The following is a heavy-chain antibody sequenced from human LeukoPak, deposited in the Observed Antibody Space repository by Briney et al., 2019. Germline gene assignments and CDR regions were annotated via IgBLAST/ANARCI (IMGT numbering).Heavy chain of an antibody. CDR3: AGRDSLTTPDY. J-gene: IGHJ4*02. CDR2: IYPGDSDT. Sequence: GESLKISCKGSGYSFTDYWIVWVRQMPGKGLEWMGIIYPGDSDTRYSPSFQGQVTISADKSSSTAYLQWSSLKVSDTAMYYCAGRDSLTTPDYWGQGTLVTVSS. D-gene: IGHD1-14*01. V-gene: IGHV5-51*01. CDR1: GYSFTDYW.